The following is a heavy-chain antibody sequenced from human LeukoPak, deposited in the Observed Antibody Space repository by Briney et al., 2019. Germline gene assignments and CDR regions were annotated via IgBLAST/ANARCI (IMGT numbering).Heavy chain of an antibody. Sequence: GGSLRLSCAASGFTFSSYGMHWVRQAPGKGLEWVAVIWYDGSNKYYADSVKGRFTISRDNSKNTLYLQMNSLRAEDTAVYYCAKVGNSGWHFDYWGQGTLVTVSS. V-gene: IGHV3-33*06. CDR2: IWYDGSNK. CDR3: AKVGNSGWHFDY. D-gene: IGHD6-19*01. J-gene: IGHJ4*02. CDR1: GFTFSSYG.